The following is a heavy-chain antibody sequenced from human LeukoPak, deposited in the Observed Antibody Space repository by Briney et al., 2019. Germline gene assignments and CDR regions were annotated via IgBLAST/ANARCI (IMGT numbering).Heavy chain of an antibody. J-gene: IGHJ6*03. CDR2: IIPIFGTA. Sequence: SVKVSCKASGGTFSSYAISWVRQAPGQGLEWMGGIIPIFGTANYAQKFQGRVTITTDESTSTAYMELSSLRSEDTAVYYCARDGSSWSYYYYMDVWGKGTTVTVSS. CDR1: GGTFSSYA. CDR3: ARDGSSWSYYYYMDV. D-gene: IGHD6-13*01. V-gene: IGHV1-69*05.